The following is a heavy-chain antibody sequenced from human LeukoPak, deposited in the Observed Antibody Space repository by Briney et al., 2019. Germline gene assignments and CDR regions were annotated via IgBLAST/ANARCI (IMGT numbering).Heavy chain of an antibody. CDR3: TRDHDWCFDY. J-gene: IGHJ4*02. D-gene: IGHD3-9*01. Sequence: GGSLRLSCAASGFKFSDYSMNWVRQAPGKGLEWVAYIRSAPGNIFYADSVKGRFTISRDNAKNSLDLQMNSLRAEDTAVYYCTRDHDWCFDYWGQGAQVTVSS. CDR2: IRSAPGNI. CDR1: GFKFSDYS. V-gene: IGHV3-48*04.